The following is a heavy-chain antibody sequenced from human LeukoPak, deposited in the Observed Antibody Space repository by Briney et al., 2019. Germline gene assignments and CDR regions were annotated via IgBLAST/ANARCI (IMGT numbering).Heavy chain of an antibody. J-gene: IGHJ4*02. CDR2: ISGGDDRT. CDR1: GFTFSNYA. Sequence: PGGSLRLSCTASGFTFSNYAMSWVRQAPGKGLEWVSSISGGDDRTYYADSVKAPFTISRDNSKISLYLQMNSLRAEDTALYYCAKDRTSMNYWGQGTLVTVS. D-gene: IGHD3-22*01. CDR3: AKDRTSMNY. V-gene: IGHV3-23*01.